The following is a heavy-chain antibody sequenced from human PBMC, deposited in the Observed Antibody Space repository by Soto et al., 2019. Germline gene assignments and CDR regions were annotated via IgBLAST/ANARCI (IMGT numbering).Heavy chain of an antibody. CDR1: GFTFNNYA. Sequence: EVQLLDSGGGLVQPGGSLRLSCAASGFTFNNYAMTWVRQAPGKGLEWVSAISGGGDTTSYADSVKGRFTVSRDGYKNTVYLQMSSLRAEATALYYCAKGRGGSGSLTPRVDFWGQGTLVTVSS. D-gene: IGHD3-10*01. V-gene: IGHV3-23*01. CDR2: ISGGGDTT. CDR3: AKGRGGSGSLTPRVDF. J-gene: IGHJ4*02.